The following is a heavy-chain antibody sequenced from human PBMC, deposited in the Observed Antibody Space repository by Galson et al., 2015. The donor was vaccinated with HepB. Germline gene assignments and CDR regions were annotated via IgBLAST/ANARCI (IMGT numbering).Heavy chain of an antibody. D-gene: IGHD3-22*01. J-gene: IGHJ4*02. CDR2: ISGSGTSI. CDR3: AKKYIGYRAPFEY. Sequence: SLRLSCAASGFTFSSYGMSWVRQAPGKGLEWVSGISGSGTSIYYADSVKGRFTVSRDNSKKTLFPQMHSLRAEDTALYYCAKKYIGYRAPFEYWGQGTLVTVSS. V-gene: IGHV3-23*01. CDR1: GFTFSSYG.